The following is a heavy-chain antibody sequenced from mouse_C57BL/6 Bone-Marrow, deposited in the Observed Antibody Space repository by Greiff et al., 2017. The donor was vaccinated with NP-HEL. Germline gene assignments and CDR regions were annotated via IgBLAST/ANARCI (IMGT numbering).Heavy chain of an antibody. CDR1: GYTFTSYW. CDR3: TRSGNIPFAY. CDR2: IYPGNSDT. V-gene: IGHV1-5*01. Sequence: VHVKQSGTVLARPGASVKMSCKTSGYTFTSYWMHWVKQRPGQGLEWIGAIYPGNSDTSYNQKFKGKAKLTAVTSASTAYMELSSLTNEDSAVYYCTRSGNIPFAYWGQGTLVTVSA. D-gene: IGHD1-3*01. J-gene: IGHJ3*01.